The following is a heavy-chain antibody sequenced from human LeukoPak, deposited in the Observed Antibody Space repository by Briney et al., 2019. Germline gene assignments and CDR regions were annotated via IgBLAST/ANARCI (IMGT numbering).Heavy chain of an antibody. J-gene: IGHJ4*02. Sequence: ASVKVSCKASGYTFTSYSISWVRQAPGQGLEWMGWISAYNGNTNYAQKLQGRVTMTTDTSTSTAYMELRRLRSDDTAVYYCARFGIAADAPYFAYWGKGPLVTVSS. V-gene: IGHV1-18*01. CDR3: ARFGIAADAPYFAY. CDR2: ISAYNGNT. D-gene: IGHD6-13*01. CDR1: GYTFTSYS.